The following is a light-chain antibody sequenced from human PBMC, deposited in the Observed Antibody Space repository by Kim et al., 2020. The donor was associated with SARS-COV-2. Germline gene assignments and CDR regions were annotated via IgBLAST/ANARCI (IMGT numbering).Light chain of an antibody. Sequence: GQSFTISCTGTSSDVGGYNYVSWYQQHPGEAPKLMIYDVSKRPSGVSNRFSGSKSGNTASLTISGLQAEDEADYYCSSYTSSSTWVFGGGTQLTVL. V-gene: IGLV2-14*04. CDR3: SSYTSSSTWV. CDR1: SSDVGGYNY. J-gene: IGLJ3*02. CDR2: DVS.